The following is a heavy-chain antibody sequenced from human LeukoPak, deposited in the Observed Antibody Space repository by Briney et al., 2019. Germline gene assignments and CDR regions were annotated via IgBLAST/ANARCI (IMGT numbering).Heavy chain of an antibody. CDR3: ARGRYSSRSGGYYFDI. CDR1: GFTFSRYA. J-gene: IGHJ4*02. V-gene: IGHV3-30-3*01. CDR2: ISYDANIGSNK. Sequence: GGSLRLSCATSGFTFSRYAMHWVRQAPGKGLEWVALISYDANIGSNKYYADSVKGRFTISRDNSKNSLYLQMNSLGAEDTAVYYCARGRYSSRSGGYYFDIWGQGTLVTVSS. D-gene: IGHD2-2*01.